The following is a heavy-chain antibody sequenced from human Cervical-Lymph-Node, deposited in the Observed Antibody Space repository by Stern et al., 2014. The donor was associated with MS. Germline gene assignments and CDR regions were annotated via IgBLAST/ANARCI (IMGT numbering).Heavy chain of an antibody. D-gene: IGHD5-24*01. V-gene: IGHV3-23*04. CDR1: GVTFKAYA. CDR2: ISASGGTT. Sequence: EMQLVESGGGLVQPGGSLRLSCGVSGVTFKAYAMTWVRQAPGKGLEWVSEISASGGTTSYADSVKARFTVSRDNSKNTLYLQMNSLTAEDTALYYCAIGMATVSDYWGQGTLVTVSS. J-gene: IGHJ4*02. CDR3: AIGMATVSDY.